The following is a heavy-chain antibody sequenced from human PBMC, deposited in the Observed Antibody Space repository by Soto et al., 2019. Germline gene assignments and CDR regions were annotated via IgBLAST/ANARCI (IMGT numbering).Heavy chain of an antibody. D-gene: IGHD3-10*01. V-gene: IGHV3-74*01. CDR1: GFTFSSYW. CDR2: INSDGSST. CDR3: ARGIRGYYGMDV. J-gene: IGHJ6*02. Sequence: EVQLVESGGGSAQPGGSLRLSCAASGFTFSSYWMHWVRQGPGKGLVWVSRINSDGSSTNYADSVKGRFTISRDNAKNTLYLQMNSLGAEDTAVYYCARGIRGYYGMDVWGQGTTVPVSS.